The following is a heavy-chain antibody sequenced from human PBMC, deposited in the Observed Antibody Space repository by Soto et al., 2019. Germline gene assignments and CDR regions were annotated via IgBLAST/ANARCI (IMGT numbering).Heavy chain of an antibody. J-gene: IGHJ5*02. CDR3: ARHQSHSSSYVDP. Sequence: QLQLQESGPGLVKPSETLSLTYTVSGGSISSSSYYWGWIRQPPGKGLEWIGSIYYSGSTYYNPSLKSRVTISVDTSKNQFSLKLSSVTAADTAVYYCARHQSHSSSYVDPWGQGTLVTVCS. V-gene: IGHV4-39*01. CDR1: GGSISSSSYY. D-gene: IGHD6-13*01. CDR2: IYYSGST.